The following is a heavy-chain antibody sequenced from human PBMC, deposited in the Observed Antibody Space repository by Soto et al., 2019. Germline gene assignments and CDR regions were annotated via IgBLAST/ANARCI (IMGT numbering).Heavy chain of an antibody. Sequence: QVQLVQSGPELKKPGTSVKVSCEASGYTFKAYYVHWVRQAPGQGPEWMGVINPNGGGTSYTQKFQGRVTMTRDTSTSTVYMELNSLRSDDTAVYYCVRDWGEISSSLDIVVVTSTTYFKYWGQGTLVTVSS. CDR3: VRDWGEISSSLDIVVVTSTTYFKY. CDR2: INPNGGGT. J-gene: IGHJ4*02. V-gene: IGHV1-46*02. CDR1: GYTFKAYY. D-gene: IGHD2-21*02.